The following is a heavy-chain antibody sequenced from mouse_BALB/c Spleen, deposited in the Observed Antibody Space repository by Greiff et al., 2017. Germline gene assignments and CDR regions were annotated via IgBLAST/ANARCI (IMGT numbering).Heavy chain of an antibody. Sequence: EVQGVESGGDLVKPGGSLKLSCAASGFTFSSYGMSWVRQTPDKRLEWVATISSGGSYTYYPDSVKGRFTISRDNARNILYLQMSSLRSEDTAMYYCARGYDGYGAMDYWGQGTSVTVSS. CDR2: ISSGGSYT. D-gene: IGHD2-3*01. V-gene: IGHV5-6*01. CDR1: GFTFSSYG. J-gene: IGHJ4*01. CDR3: ARGYDGYGAMDY.